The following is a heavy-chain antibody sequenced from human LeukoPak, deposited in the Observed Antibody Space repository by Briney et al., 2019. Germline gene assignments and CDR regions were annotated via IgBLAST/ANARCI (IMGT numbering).Heavy chain of an antibody. CDR1: GGTFSSYA. V-gene: IGHV1-69*05. CDR3: ARAVDSSGYYYVPFDY. J-gene: IGHJ4*02. D-gene: IGHD3-22*01. Sequence: SAKVSCKASGGTFSSYAISWVRQAPGQGLEWMGGIIPIFGTANYAQKFQGRVTITTDESTSTAYMELSSLRSEDMAVYYCARAVDSSGYYYVPFDYWGQGTLVTVSS. CDR2: IIPIFGTA.